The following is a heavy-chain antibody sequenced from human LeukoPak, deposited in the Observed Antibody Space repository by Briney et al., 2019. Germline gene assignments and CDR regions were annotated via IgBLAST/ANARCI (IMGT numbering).Heavy chain of an antibody. CDR1: GGTFSSYA. J-gene: IGHJ4*02. V-gene: IGHV1-69*13. CDR3: ARAVILLSIAAHFDY. Sequence: VASVKVSCKASGGTFSSYAISWVRQAPGQGLEWMGGIIPIFGTANYAQKFQGRVTITADESTSTAYMELSSLRSEDTAVYYCARAVILLSIAAHFDYWGQGTLVTVSS. D-gene: IGHD6-25*01. CDR2: IIPIFGTA.